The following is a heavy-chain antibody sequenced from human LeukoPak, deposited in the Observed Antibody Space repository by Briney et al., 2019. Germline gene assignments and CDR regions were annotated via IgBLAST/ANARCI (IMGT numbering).Heavy chain of an antibody. J-gene: IGHJ4*02. CDR2: ITGLGTV. CDR3: ARRRYVSSGHFDY. CDR1: GFTFNSYA. V-gene: IGHV3-23*01. Sequence: PGGSLRLSCVASGFTFNSYAMSWVRQAPGKGLEWVSAITGLGTVDNAGSVRGRFTISRDNSKSTLFLQMDSLKPEDTATYYCARRRYVSSGHFDYWGQGALVTVSS. D-gene: IGHD3-22*01.